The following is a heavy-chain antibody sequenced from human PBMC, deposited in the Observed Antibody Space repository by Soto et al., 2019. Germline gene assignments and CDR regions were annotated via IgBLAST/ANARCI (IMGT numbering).Heavy chain of an antibody. CDR2: ISWNSGSI. D-gene: IGHD1-26*01. V-gene: IGHV3-9*01. CDR3: AKGSGSYYRYLDY. Sequence: EVQLVESGGGLVQPGRSLRLSCAASGFTFDDYAMHWVRQAPGKGLEWVSGISWNSGSIGYADSVKGRFTISRDNAKNSLYLQMNSLRAEDTALYYCAKGSGSYYRYLDYWGQGTLVTVSS. J-gene: IGHJ4*02. CDR1: GFTFDDYA.